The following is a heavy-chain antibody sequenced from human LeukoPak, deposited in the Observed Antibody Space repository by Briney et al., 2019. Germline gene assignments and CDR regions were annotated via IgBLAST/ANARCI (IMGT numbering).Heavy chain of an antibody. Sequence: PGGSLRLSCEASGFIFSSYWMNWVRQAPGKGLEWVASIKGVGSEKYYVDSAKGRFTISRDNAKRSLYLQMNSLRAEDTAMYYCAKGTKPVMTIPDYWGQGILVTVSS. CDR2: IKGVGSEK. D-gene: IGHD1/OR15-1a*01. J-gene: IGHJ4*02. CDR1: GFIFSSYW. CDR3: AKGTKPVMTIPDY. V-gene: IGHV3-7*03.